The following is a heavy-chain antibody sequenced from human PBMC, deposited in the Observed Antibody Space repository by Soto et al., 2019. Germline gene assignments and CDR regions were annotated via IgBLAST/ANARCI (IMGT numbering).Heavy chain of an antibody. D-gene: IGHD5-12*01. CDR2: IYWDDDH. CDR1: GFSLSTNGVG. V-gene: IGHV2-5*02. J-gene: IGHJ4*02. Sequence: QITLKESSPTLVKPTQTLTLTCTFSGFSLSTNGVGVGWIRQPPGKALEWLALIYWDDDHPYSPSLKSRLTITKDTSKNQVVLTMTNMDPVDTATYYCAHRPNITVGYIFDYWGQGALVTVSS. CDR3: AHRPNITVGYIFDY.